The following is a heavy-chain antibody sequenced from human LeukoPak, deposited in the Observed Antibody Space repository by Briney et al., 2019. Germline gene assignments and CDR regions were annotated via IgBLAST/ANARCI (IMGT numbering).Heavy chain of an antibody. J-gene: IGHJ4*02. CDR2: VSYDGSNK. CDR3: ARDWSLGYSIDY. D-gene: IGHD5-18*01. Sequence: HSGGSLRLSCAASGFTFSSYAMDWVRQAPGKGLEWVAVVSYDGSNKFHADSVKGRFTISRDNSKNTLYLQMNSLRAEDTAVYYCARDWSLGYSIDYWGQGTRVTVSS. V-gene: IGHV3-30*04. CDR1: GFTFSSYA.